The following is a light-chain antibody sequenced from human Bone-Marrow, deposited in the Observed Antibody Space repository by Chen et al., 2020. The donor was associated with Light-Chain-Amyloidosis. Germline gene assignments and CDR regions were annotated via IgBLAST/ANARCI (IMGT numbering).Light chain of an antibody. V-gene: IGLV3-25*03. CDR1: DLPTKY. CDR2: RDT. CDR3: QSADSSGTYEVI. J-gene: IGLJ2*01. Sequence: SYELTQPPWVSVSPGQTPRITCSGDDLPTKYAYWYQQKPGQAPVLVIHRDTERPSGISERFSGSSSGTTATLTISGVQAEDEADYHCQSADSSGTYEVIFGGGTKLTVL.